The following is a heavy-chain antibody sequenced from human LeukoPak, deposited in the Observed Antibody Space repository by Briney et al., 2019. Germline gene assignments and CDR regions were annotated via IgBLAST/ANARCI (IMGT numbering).Heavy chain of an antibody. Sequence: SETLSLTCTVSGGSISSGSYYWRWIRQPAGKGLEWIGRIYTSGSTNYNPSLKGRVTISVDTSKNQFSLKLSSVTAADTAVYYCARVWSGRHGAGGYYYYYMDVWGKGTTVTISS. CDR2: IYTSGST. V-gene: IGHV4-61*02. CDR3: ARVWSGRHGAGGYYYYYMDV. CDR1: GGSISSGSYY. J-gene: IGHJ6*03. D-gene: IGHD1-26*01.